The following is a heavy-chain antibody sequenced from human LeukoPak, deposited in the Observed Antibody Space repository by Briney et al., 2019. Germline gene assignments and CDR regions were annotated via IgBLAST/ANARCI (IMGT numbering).Heavy chain of an antibody. CDR2: ISSSSSYI. V-gene: IGHV3-21*06. CDR1: GFTLSNFA. J-gene: IGHJ4*02. CDR3: AKDGWLESGRTPFYFDS. Sequence: GGSLRLSCAASGFTLSNFAMTWVRQAPGKGLEWVSSISSSSSYIYYADSVKGRFAISRDNARNSLYLQMSSLRVEDTAVYYCAKDGWLESGRTPFYFDSWGQGTLVTVSS. D-gene: IGHD3-10*01.